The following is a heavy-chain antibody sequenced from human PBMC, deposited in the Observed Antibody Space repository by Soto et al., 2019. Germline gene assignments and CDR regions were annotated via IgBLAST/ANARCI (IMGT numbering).Heavy chain of an antibody. V-gene: IGHV1-18*04. Sequence: GASVKVSCKASGYTFPNFGISWVRQAPGQGLEWLGWISTDNGDTKYAQKIQARVTLTTDTATTTVYMELSSLRSEDTAVYYCASSYSNYALIDYYYYGMDVWGQGTTVTVSS. CDR3: ASSYSNYALIDYYYYGMDV. J-gene: IGHJ6*02. CDR1: GYTFPNFG. CDR2: ISTDNGDT. D-gene: IGHD4-4*01.